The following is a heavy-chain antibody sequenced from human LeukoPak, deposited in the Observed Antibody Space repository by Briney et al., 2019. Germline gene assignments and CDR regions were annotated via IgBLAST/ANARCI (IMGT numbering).Heavy chain of an antibody. CDR1: GFTFNSYW. CDR3: ARGSGSNDY. J-gene: IGHJ4*02. D-gene: IGHD3-10*01. CDR2: IKQDGSEK. V-gene: IGHV3-7*04. Sequence: GGSLRLSCAASGFTFNSYWMSWVRQAPGKGLEWVANIKQDGSEKYYVDSVKGRFTISRDNAKNSLYLQMNSLRAEDTAVYYCARGSGSNDYWGQGTLVTVSS.